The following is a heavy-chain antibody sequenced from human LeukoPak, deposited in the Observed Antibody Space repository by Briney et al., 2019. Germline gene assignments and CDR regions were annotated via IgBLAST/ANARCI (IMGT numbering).Heavy chain of an antibody. V-gene: IGHV3-7*01. D-gene: IGHD3-9*01. J-gene: IGHJ4*02. Sequence: GGSLRLSCVASGFTFSSYWMSWVRQAPGKGLEGVSNIKQDGSEKYYVDSVKGRFTISRDNAKNTLYLQMNSLRAEDTAVYYCAKDLNGYYKAIDYWGQGTLVTVSS. CDR3: AKDLNGYYKAIDY. CDR1: GFTFSSYW. CDR2: IKQDGSEK.